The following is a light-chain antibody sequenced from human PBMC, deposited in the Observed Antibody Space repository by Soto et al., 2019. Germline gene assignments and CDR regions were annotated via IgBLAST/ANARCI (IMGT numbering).Light chain of an antibody. CDR2: DNN. CDR3: GTWDSSLSAVV. CDR1: SSNIGNNY. J-gene: IGLJ2*01. V-gene: IGLV1-51*01. Sequence: QSVLTQPPSVSAGPGQKVTISCSGSSSNIGNNYVSWYQQFPGTAPKLLIYDNNKRPSGIPDRFSGSKSGTSATLDITGLQTGDEADYYCGTWDSSLSAVVFGGGTKLTVL.